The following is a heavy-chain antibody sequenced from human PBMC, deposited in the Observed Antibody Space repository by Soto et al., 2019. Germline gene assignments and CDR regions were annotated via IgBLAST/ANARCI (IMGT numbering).Heavy chain of an antibody. Sequence: PGGSLRLSCAASGFTFSSYGMHWVRQAPGKGLEWVAVIWYDGSNKYYADSVKGRFTISRDNSKNTLYLQMNSLRAEDTAVYYCARNPIAMTDWDVSVDYWGQGTLVTVSS. CDR3: ARNPIAMTDWDVSVDY. V-gene: IGHV3-33*01. D-gene: IGHD1-26*01. CDR1: GFTFSSYG. CDR2: IWYDGSNK. J-gene: IGHJ4*02.